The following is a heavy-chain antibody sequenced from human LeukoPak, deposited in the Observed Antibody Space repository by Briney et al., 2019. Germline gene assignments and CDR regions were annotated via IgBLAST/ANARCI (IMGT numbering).Heavy chain of an antibody. CDR2: IFSGGTI. D-gene: IGHD2-2*01. J-gene: IGHJ3*02. CDR1: GFTVSDNS. Sequence: GGSLRLSCAASGFTVSDNSMSWVRQAPGKGLEWVSLIFSGGTIKYADSVKGRFTISRDNSKNTLYLQMNSLRVEDTAVYYCARAFCTTTSCYPGAFAIWGQGTMVTVSS. V-gene: IGHV3-53*01. CDR3: ARAFCTTTSCYPGAFAI.